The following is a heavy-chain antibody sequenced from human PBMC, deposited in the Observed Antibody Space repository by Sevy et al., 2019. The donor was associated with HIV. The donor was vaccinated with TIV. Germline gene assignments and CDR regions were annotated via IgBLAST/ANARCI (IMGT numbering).Heavy chain of an antibody. Sequence: SETLSLTCTVSGGSISSSSYYWGWIRQPPGKGLEWIGSIYYSGSTYYNPSLKSRVTISVDTSKNQFSLKLSSVTAADTAVYYCARRGIAVAGAYYYYGMDVWGQGTTVTVSS. CDR2: IYYSGST. CDR3: ARRGIAVAGAYYYYGMDV. V-gene: IGHV4-39*01. J-gene: IGHJ6*02. D-gene: IGHD6-19*01. CDR1: GGSISSSSYY.